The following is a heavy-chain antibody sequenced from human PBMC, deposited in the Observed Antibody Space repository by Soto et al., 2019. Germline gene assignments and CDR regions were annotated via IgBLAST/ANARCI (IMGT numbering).Heavy chain of an antibody. D-gene: IGHD3-16*02. Sequence: GASVKVSCKASGGTFSSYTISWVRQAPGQGLEWMGRIIPILGIANYAQKFRGRVTITADKSTSTAYMELSSLRSEDTAVYYCARASPLGELSYDDYWGQGTLVTVS. CDR2: IIPILGIA. J-gene: IGHJ4*02. V-gene: IGHV1-69*02. CDR3: ARASPLGELSYDDY. CDR1: GGTFSSYT.